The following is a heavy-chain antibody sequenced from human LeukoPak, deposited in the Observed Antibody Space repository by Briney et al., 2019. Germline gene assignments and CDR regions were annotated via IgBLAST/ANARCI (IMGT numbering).Heavy chain of an antibody. V-gene: IGHV4-31*03. CDR2: IYYSGST. D-gene: IGHD6-13*01. CDR1: GGSISSGGYY. J-gene: IGHJ5*02. CDR3: ARGFFTAAGTYWSDP. Sequence: SETLSLTCTVSGGSISSGGYYWSWIRQHPGTGLEWIGYIYYSGSTYYNPSLKSRVTISVDTSKNQFSLKLSSVTAADTAVYYCARGFFTAAGTYWSDPWGQGTLVTVSS.